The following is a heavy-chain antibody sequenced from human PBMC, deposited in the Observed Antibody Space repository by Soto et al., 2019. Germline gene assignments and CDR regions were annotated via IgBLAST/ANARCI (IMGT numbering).Heavy chain of an antibody. CDR2: ISNNGAHT. CDR3: ARRGYGSRWPNVYMDV. J-gene: IGHJ6*03. V-gene: IGHV3-64*01. CDR1: GFTFSNYE. Sequence: EAQLVESGGGLVQPGGSLRLYCAASGFTFSNYEMHWVRQAPGKGLEYVSGISNNGAHTDYAKSVKGRFTISRDNSENILYLQMGSLRAEDMALYYCARRGYGSRWPNVYMDVWGKGTTVTVSS. D-gene: IGHD6-13*01.